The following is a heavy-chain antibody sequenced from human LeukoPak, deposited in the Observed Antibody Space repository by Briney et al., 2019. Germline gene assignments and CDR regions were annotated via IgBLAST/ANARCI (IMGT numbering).Heavy chain of an antibody. CDR3: AKHLDYSRTHTDY. Sequence: GGSLRLSCAASGFTVSSNYMSWVRQAPGKGLEWVSLIHIGGTTYYADSVRGRFTISRDNSKNTLYLQMNSLRAEDTAVYYCAKHLDYSRTHTDYWGQGTPVTVSS. CDR2: IHIGGTT. CDR1: GFTVSSNY. V-gene: IGHV3-53*01. D-gene: IGHD6-13*01. J-gene: IGHJ4*02.